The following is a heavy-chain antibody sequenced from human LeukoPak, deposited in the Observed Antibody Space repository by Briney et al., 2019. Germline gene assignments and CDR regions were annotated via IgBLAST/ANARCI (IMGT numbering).Heavy chain of an antibody. CDR3: AKDGPRRFGYDFWSGYYTRGLASWYYYGMDV. Sequence: GGSLRLSCAASGFTFSSYAMSWVRQAPGKGLEWVSAISGSGGSTYYADSVKGRFTISRDNSKNTLYLQMNSLRAEDTAVYYCAKDGPRRFGYDFWSGYYTRGLASWYYYGMDVWGQGTTVTVSS. CDR1: GFTFSSYA. D-gene: IGHD3-3*01. V-gene: IGHV3-23*01. J-gene: IGHJ6*02. CDR2: ISGSGGST.